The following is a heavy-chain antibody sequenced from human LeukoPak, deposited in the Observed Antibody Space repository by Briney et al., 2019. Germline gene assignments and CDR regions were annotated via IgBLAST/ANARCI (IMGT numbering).Heavy chain of an antibody. Sequence: GASVKVSCKASGYTFTGYYMHWVRQAPGQGLEWMGWINPNSGGTNYAQKFQGWVTMTRDTSISTAYMELSRLRSDDTAVYYCARDGNIANGVANYDILTGSPHDAFDIWGQGTMVTVSS. CDR3: ARDGNIANGVANYDILTGSPHDAFDI. J-gene: IGHJ3*02. CDR1: GYTFTGYY. V-gene: IGHV1-2*04. D-gene: IGHD3-9*01. CDR2: INPNSGGT.